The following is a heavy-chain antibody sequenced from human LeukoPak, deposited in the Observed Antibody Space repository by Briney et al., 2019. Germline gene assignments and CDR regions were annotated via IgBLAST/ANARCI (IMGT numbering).Heavy chain of an antibody. J-gene: IGHJ6*04. CDR3: AELGITMIGGV. V-gene: IGHV3-48*04. D-gene: IGHD3-10*02. Sequence: GGSLRLSCAASGFTFSSYGMHWVRQAPGKALEWVSYISSSGSTIYYADSVKGRFTISRDNAKSSLYLQMNSLRAEDTAVYYCAELGITMIGGVWGKGTTVTISS. CDR1: GFTFSSYG. CDR2: ISSSGSTI.